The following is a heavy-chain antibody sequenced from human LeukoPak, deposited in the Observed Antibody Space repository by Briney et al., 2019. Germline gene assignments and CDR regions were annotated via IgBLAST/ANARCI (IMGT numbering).Heavy chain of an antibody. D-gene: IGHD4-23*01. CDR3: ARVPYYGGKGEHYFDY. J-gene: IGHJ4*02. V-gene: IGHV3-21*01. CDR2: ISSSSSYI. Sequence: PGRSLRLSCAASGFTFSSYSMNWVRQAPGKGLEWVSSISSSSSYIYYADSVKGRFTISRDNAKNSLYLQMNSLRAEDTAVYYCARVPYYGGKGEHYFDYWGQGTLVTVSS. CDR1: GFTFSSYS.